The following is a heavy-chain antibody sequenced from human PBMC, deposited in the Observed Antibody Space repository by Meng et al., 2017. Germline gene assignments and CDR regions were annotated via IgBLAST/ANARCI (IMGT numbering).Heavy chain of an antibody. V-gene: IGHV6-1*01. J-gene: IGHJ4*02. CDR2: TYYRSKWYN. CDR3: ARVAGENKTLDY. Sequence: SETLSLTCAISGDSVSSNSAAWNWIRQSPSRGLEWLGWTYYRSKWYNDYAVSVKSRITINPDTSKNQFSLKLSSVTAADTAVYYCARVAGENKTLDYWGQGTLVTVSS. D-gene: IGHD6-19*01. CDR1: GDSVSSNSAA.